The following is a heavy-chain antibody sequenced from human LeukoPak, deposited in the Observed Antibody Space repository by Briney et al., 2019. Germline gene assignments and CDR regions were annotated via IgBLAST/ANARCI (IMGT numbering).Heavy chain of an antibody. CDR3: ASSIAARPDNWFDP. D-gene: IGHD6-6*01. J-gene: IGHJ5*02. V-gene: IGHV1-69*04. CDR2: IIPILGIA. CDR1: GGTFSSYA. Sequence: SVKVSCKASGGTFSSYAISWVRQAPGQGLEWMGRIIPILGIANYAQKFQGRVTITADKSTSTAYMELSSLRSEDTAVYYCASSIAARPDNWFDPWGQGTPVTVSS.